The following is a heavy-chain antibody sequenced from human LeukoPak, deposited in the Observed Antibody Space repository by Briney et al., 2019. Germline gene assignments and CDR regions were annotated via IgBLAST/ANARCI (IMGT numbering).Heavy chain of an antibody. J-gene: IGHJ3*02. V-gene: IGHV4-59*11. CDR2: IFYTGST. CDR3: VRARDMAFDI. CDR1: GGSISGQY. D-gene: IGHD2-21*02. Sequence: PSETLSLTCTVSGGSISGQYWSWIRQPPGKRREWIGNIFYTGSTNYNPSLRSRVTISVDTSKNQFSLKVTSVTAADTALYYCVRARDMAFDIWGQGTMVTVSS.